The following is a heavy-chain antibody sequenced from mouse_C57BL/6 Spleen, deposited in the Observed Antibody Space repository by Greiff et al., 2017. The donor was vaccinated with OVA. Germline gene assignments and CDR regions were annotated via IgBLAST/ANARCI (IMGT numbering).Heavy chain of an antibody. CDR2: IYPGDGDT. CDR1: GYAFSSSW. D-gene: IGHD2-3*01. J-gene: IGHJ4*01. CDR3: ATEDGYYGAMDY. V-gene: IGHV1-82*01. Sequence: QVQLKQSGPELVKPGASVKISCKASGYAFSSSWMNWVKQRPGKGLEWIGRIYPGDGDTNYNGKFKGKATLTADKSSSTAYMQLSSLTSEDSAVYFCATEDGYYGAMDYWGQGTSVTVSS.